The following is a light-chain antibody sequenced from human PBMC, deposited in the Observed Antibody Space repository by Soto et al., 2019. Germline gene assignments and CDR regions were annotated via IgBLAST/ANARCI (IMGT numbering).Light chain of an antibody. Sequence: EIVLTQSPATLSLSPGERATLSCRASQSVSSNLAWYQQKPGQAPRLLIYGASTRATGIPARFSGSGSGTDFTLTISSLQPEDFATYYCQQYNSYPITFGQGTRLEIK. CDR3: QQYNSYPIT. V-gene: IGKV3-15*01. CDR1: QSVSSN. J-gene: IGKJ5*01. CDR2: GAS.